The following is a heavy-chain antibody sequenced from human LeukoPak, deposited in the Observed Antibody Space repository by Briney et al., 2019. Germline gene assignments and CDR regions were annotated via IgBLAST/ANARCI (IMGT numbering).Heavy chain of an antibody. CDR3: ARDHYDSSGYYLDY. Sequence: GGSLRLSCAASGFTFSSYEMNWVRQAPGKGLEWVSYISSSGSTIYYADSVKGRFTISRGNAKNSLYLQMNSLRAEDTAVYYCARDHYDSSGYYLDYWGQGTLVTVSS. D-gene: IGHD3-22*01. J-gene: IGHJ4*02. V-gene: IGHV3-48*03. CDR1: GFTFSSYE. CDR2: ISSSGSTI.